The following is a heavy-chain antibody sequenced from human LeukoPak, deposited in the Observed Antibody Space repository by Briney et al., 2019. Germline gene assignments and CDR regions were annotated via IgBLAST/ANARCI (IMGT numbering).Heavy chain of an antibody. V-gene: IGHV4-34*01. CDR2: INHSGST. D-gene: IGHD3-3*01. CDR1: GGSFSGYY. Sequence: SETLSLTCAVYGGSFSGYYWSWIRQPPGKGLEWIGEINHSGSTNYNPSLKSRVTISVDTSKNQFSLKLSSVTAEDTAVYYCAREFEYYDFWSGYPEGAQGYFDYWGQGTLVTVSS. CDR3: AREFEYYDFWSGYPEGAQGYFDY. J-gene: IGHJ4*02.